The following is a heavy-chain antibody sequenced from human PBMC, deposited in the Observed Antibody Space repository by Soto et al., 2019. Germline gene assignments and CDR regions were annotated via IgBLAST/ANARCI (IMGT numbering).Heavy chain of an antibody. V-gene: IGHV4-61*01. CDR3: AREAHSDIWTGYLTWRVVHPDGMDV. CDR2: IYYSGST. Sequence: SETLSLTCTVSGGSVSSGSSYWRWLRQPPGKGLEWIVYIYYSGSTNYNPSLKSRVTISVDTSKNQFSLKLSSVTAADTAVYYCAREAHSDIWTGYLTWRVVHPDGMDVWGQGTTVTVSS. D-gene: IGHD3-9*01. J-gene: IGHJ6*02. CDR1: GGSVSSGSSY.